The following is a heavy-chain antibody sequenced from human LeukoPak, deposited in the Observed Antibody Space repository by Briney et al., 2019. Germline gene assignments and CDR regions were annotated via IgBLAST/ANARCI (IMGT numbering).Heavy chain of an antibody. CDR2: IRYDGSNK. Sequence: GGSLRLSCAASGFTFSSYGMHWVRQAPGKGLEWVAFIRYDGSNKYYADSVKGRFTISRDNSKNTLYLQMNSLRAEDTAVYYCAKGRGWELLRPFDYWGQGTLVTVSS. CDR1: GFTFSSYG. J-gene: IGHJ4*02. CDR3: AKGRGWELLRPFDY. V-gene: IGHV3-30*02. D-gene: IGHD1-26*01.